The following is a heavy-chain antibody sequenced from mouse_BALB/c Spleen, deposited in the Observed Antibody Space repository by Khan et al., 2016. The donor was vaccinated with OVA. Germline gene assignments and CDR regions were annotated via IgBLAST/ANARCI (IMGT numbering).Heavy chain of an antibody. Sequence: QIQLVQSGPELKKPGGTVRISCKASGFTFTTAGIQWVQKIPEKGLKWIALISTDSGGPKYAENLKGRFAFSWEIAINTLYLQITNLKNEDTANYFCSRGGAAYNRNDGDAMEYWGQGTSVTVSS. V-gene: IGHV9-4*02. J-gene: IGHJ4*01. CDR3: SRGGAAYNRNDGDAMEY. D-gene: IGHD2-14*01. CDR1: GFTFTTAG. CDR2: ISTDSGGP.